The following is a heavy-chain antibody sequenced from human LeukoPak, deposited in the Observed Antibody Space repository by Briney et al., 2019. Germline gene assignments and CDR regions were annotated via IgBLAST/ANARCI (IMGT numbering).Heavy chain of an antibody. V-gene: IGHV3-23*01. CDR1: GFTFSSYA. CDR3: AKDRLRSSGYDY. Sequence: GGSLRLSCAASGFTFSSYAMSWVRQAPGKGLEWVSAISGSGGSTYYADPVKGRFTISRDNSKNTLYLQVNSLRAEDTAVYYCAKDRLRSSGYDYWGQGTLVTVSS. D-gene: IGHD3-22*01. CDR2: ISGSGGST. J-gene: IGHJ4*02.